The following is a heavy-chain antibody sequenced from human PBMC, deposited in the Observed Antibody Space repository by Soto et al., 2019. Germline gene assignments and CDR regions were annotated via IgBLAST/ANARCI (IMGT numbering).Heavy chain of an antibody. CDR2: IYYSGST. V-gene: IGHV4-61*01. D-gene: IGHD3-22*01. CDR3: ARVYYYDSSGYWVNAFDI. Sequence: ASETLSLTCTVSGGSVSSGSYYWSWIRRPPGKGLEWIGYIYYSGSTNYNPSLKSRVTISVDTSKNQFSLKLSSVTAADTAVYYCARVYYYDSSGYWVNAFDIWGQGTMVTVSS. CDR1: GGSVSSGSYY. J-gene: IGHJ3*02.